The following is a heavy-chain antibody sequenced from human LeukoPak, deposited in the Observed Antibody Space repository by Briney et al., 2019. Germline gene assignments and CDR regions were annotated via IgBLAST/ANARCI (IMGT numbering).Heavy chain of an antibody. V-gene: IGHV3-23*01. D-gene: IGHD3-22*01. J-gene: IGHJ4*02. CDR2: ISGSGGST. CDR1: GFTLSSYA. Sequence: GGSLRLSCAASGFTLSSYAMSWVRQAPGKGLEWVSAISGSGGSTYYADSVKGRFTISRDNSENTLYLQMNSLRVEDTAVYYCAKARSTMIVVVIPFDYWGQGTLVTVSS. CDR3: AKARSTMIVVVIPFDY.